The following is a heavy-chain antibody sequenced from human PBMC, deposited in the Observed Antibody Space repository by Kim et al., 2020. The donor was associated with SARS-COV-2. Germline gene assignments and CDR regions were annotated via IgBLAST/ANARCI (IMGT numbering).Heavy chain of an antibody. Sequence: GGSLRLSCAASGFTFSSHAMNWVRQAPGKGLEWISVILAGGGTYYADSVRGRFTVSRDNSKSTLYLQMDSLRAEDSAVYYCAKAPAVDMIPPGACWGRGTLVTVSS. CDR2: ILAGGGT. J-gene: IGHJ4*02. CDR1: GFTFSSHA. D-gene: IGHD2-2*01. V-gene: IGHV3-23*01. CDR3: AKAPAVDMIPPGAC.